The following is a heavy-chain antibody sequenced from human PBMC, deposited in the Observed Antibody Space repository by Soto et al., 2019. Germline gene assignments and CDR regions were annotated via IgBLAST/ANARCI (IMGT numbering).Heavy chain of an antibody. Sequence: PSETLSLTCTVSGGSISSGDYYWSWIRQPPGKGLEWIGYIYYSGSTYYNPSLKSRVTISVDTSKNQFSLKLSSVTAADTAVYYCARGEYYDILTGSPFDPWGQGTLVTVSS. CDR3: ARGEYYDILTGSPFDP. CDR2: IYYSGST. J-gene: IGHJ5*02. D-gene: IGHD3-9*01. CDR1: GGSISSGDYY. V-gene: IGHV4-30-4*01.